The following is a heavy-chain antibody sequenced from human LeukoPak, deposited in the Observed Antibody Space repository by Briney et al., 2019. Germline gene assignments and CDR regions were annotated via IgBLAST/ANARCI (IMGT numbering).Heavy chain of an antibody. J-gene: IGHJ3*02. CDR3: ARASLEATVVTPVARAFDI. Sequence: SETLSLTCTVSDGSISSSSYYWGWIRQPPGKGLEWIGTIYYSGSTYYNPSLKSRVIISVDTSKNQFSLKLSSVTAADTAVYYCARASLEATVVTPVARAFDIWGQGTMVTVSS. CDR1: DGSISSSSYY. V-gene: IGHV4-39*07. CDR2: IYYSGST. D-gene: IGHD4-23*01.